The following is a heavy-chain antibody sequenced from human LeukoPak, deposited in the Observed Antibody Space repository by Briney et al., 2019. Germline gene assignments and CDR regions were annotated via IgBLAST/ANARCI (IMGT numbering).Heavy chain of an antibody. CDR1: GGSISSGGYY. CDR2: IYHSGST. CDR3: PSPYSSSWYYFAY. D-gene: IGHD6-13*01. J-gene: IGHJ4*02. V-gene: IGHV4-30-2*01. Sequence: SETLSLTCTVSGGSISSGGYYWSWIRQPPGKGLEWIGYIYHSGSTYYNPSLKSRVTISVDRSKNQFSLKLSSVTAADTAVYYCPSPYSSSWYYFAYWAREPWSPSPQ.